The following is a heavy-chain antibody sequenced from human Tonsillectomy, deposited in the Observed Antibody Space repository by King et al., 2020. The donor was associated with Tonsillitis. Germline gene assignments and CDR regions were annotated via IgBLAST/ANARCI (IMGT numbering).Heavy chain of an antibody. CDR3: ARTGYSNMWDVFGDWLDP. V-gene: IGHV2-5*02. CDR1: GFSLSTDGVG. Sequence: ITLKESGPTLVKPTQTLTLTCTVSGFSLSTDGVGVAWIRQPPGKALEWLALIYWDDDKHYSPSLRNRLTVTKGTSRNQVVLTMTNVDPVDTATYYCARTGYSNMWDVFGDWLDPWGQGILVTVSS. D-gene: IGHD3-9*01. J-gene: IGHJ5*02. CDR2: IYWDDDK.